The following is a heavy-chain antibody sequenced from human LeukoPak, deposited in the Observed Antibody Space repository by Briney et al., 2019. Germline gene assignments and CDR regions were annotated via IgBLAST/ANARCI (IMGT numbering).Heavy chain of an antibody. D-gene: IGHD4-17*01. CDR3: AKETALDGDYSFDY. CDR2: INPNTGGT. CDR1: GYTFTGSY. V-gene: IGHV1-2*06. J-gene: IGHJ4*02. Sequence: ASVKVSCKASGYTFTGSYMQWVRQAPGQGLEWMGRINPNTGGTNYAQKFQGRVTMTRDTSISTAYMELGRLRSDDTAVYYCAKETALDGDYSFDYWGQGTLVTVSS.